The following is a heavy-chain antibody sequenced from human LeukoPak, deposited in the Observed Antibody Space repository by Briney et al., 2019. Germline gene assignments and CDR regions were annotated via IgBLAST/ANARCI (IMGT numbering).Heavy chain of an antibody. J-gene: IGHJ3*02. CDR3: ARVRVASTLGDDFDI. V-gene: IGHV1-69*05. Sequence: ASVKVSCKAPGGTFSSYAISWVRQAPGQGLEWMGGFIPIFGTANYAQKFQGRVTITTDESTSTAYMELSSLRSEDTAVYYCARVRVASTLGDDFDIWGQGTMVTVSS. CDR1: GGTFSSYA. CDR2: FIPIFGTA.